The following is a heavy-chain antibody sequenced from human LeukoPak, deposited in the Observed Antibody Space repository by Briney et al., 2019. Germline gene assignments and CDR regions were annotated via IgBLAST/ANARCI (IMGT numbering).Heavy chain of an antibody. V-gene: IGHV3-7*01. CDR2: IKQDGSEK. D-gene: IGHD6-19*01. Sequence: GGSLRLSCAASGFTFSSYWMSWVRQAPGKGLEWVANIKQDGSEKYYVDSVKGRFTISRDNAKNSLYLQMNSLRVEDTAVYYCARDARDIAVAGYYYYYMDVWGKGTTVTVSS. CDR3: ARDARDIAVAGYYYYYMDV. CDR1: GFTFSSYW. J-gene: IGHJ6*03.